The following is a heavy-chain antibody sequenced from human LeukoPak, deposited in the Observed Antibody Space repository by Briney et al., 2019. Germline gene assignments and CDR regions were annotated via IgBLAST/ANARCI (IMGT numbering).Heavy chain of an antibody. CDR3: AKDYVIVVVPAALGGYGMDV. CDR1: GFTFSSYG. V-gene: IGHV3-30*18. CDR2: ISYDGSNK. J-gene: IGHJ6*02. Sequence: PGGSLRLSCAASGFTFSSYGMHWVRQAPGEGLEWVAVISYDGSNKYYADSVKGRFTISRDNSKNTLYLQMNSLRAEDTAVYYCAKDYVIVVVPAALGGYGMDVWGQGTTVTVSS. D-gene: IGHD2-2*01.